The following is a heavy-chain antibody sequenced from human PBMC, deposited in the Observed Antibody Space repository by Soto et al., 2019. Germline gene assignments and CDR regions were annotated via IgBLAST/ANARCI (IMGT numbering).Heavy chain of an antibody. CDR3: ARDWALDHPRYFQH. CDR1: GDPFSIYS. D-gene: IGHD3-16*01. Sequence: GWSLGLSCAASGDPFSIYSMDWLRQAPGKGLGWVSCISSSSSYIYYADSVKGRFTISRDNAKNSLYLQMDSLRAEDTAVYYCARDWALDHPRYFQHWGQGTLVTVSS. J-gene: IGHJ1*01. CDR2: ISSSSSYI. V-gene: IGHV3-21*01.